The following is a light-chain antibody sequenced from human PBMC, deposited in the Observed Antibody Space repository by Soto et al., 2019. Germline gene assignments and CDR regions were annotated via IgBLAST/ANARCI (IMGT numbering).Light chain of an antibody. CDR1: SGHSNYA. CDR3: QTWGTGNWV. CDR2: LNSDGSH. V-gene: IGLV4-69*01. Sequence: QAVLTQSPSASASLGASVKLTCTLSSGHSNYAIAWHQQQPEKGPRYLMKLNSDGSHTKGDEIPDRFSGSSSGAERYLTISRLQSEDEADYYCQTWGTGNWVFGGGTKLTVL. J-gene: IGLJ3*02.